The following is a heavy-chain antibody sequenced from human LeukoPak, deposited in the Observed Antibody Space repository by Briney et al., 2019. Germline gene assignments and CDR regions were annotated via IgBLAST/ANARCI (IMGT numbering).Heavy chain of an antibody. J-gene: IGHJ4*02. D-gene: IGHD2-15*01. Sequence: GGSLRLSCAASGFTFSNYWMTWVRQAPGKGLEWVANIKQDESEKYYVDSVKGRFTVSRDNSKNSVYLQMNSLRAEDTDMYYCATPVGGVWSFDYWGQGTLVTVSS. V-gene: IGHV3-7*01. CDR1: GFTFSNYW. CDR2: IKQDESEK. CDR3: ATPVGGVWSFDY.